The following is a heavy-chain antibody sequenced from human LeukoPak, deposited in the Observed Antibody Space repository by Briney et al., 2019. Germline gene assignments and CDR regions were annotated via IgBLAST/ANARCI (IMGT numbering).Heavy chain of an antibody. CDR1: GFTFSSYS. J-gene: IGHJ5*02. CDR2: ISSSSSYI. Sequence: GGSLRLSCAASGFTFSSYSMNWVRQAPGKGLEWVSSISSSSSYIYYADSVKGRFTISRDNAKNSLYLQMNSLRAEDTAVYYCARVLERRNNWFDPWGQGTLVTVSS. CDR3: ARVLERRNNWFDP. V-gene: IGHV3-21*01. D-gene: IGHD1-1*01.